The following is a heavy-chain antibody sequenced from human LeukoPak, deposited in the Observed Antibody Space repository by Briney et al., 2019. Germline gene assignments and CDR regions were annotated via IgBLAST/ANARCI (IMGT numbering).Heavy chain of an antibody. Sequence: GGSLRLSCAASGFTFSSYSMNWVRQAPGKGLEWVSYISSSSTIYYADSVKGRFTISRDNAKNSLYLQMNSLRAEDTAVYYCARDPNYYDSSGYLSHYYYMDVWGKGTTVTVSS. V-gene: IGHV3-48*04. J-gene: IGHJ6*03. CDR2: ISSSSTI. D-gene: IGHD3-22*01. CDR3: ARDPNYYDSSGYLSHYYYMDV. CDR1: GFTFSSYS.